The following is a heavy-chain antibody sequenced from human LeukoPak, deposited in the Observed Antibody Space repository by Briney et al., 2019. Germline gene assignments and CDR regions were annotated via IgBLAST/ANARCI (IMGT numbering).Heavy chain of an antibody. CDR2: INHSGST. J-gene: IGHJ6*04. V-gene: IGHV4-34*01. CDR3: AREPTRKYCSSTSCPRYYYYGMDV. Sequence: SETLSLTCAVYGGSFSGYYWSWIRQPPGKGLEWIGEINHSGSTNYNPSLKSRVTISVDTSKNQFSLKLSSVTAADTAVYYCAREPTRKYCSSTSCPRYYYYGMDVWGKGTTVTVSS. D-gene: IGHD2-2*01. CDR1: GGSFSGYY.